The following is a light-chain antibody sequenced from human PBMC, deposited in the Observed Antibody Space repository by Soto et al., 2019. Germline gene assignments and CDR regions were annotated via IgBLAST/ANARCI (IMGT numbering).Light chain of an antibody. CDR2: DVN. CDR3: CSYAGSYTYDV. Sequence: QSVLTQPRSVSGSPGQSVAISCTGTSSDVGGYNFVSWYQQHPGKAPKLLMYDVNKRPSGVPARFSGSKSGNTASLTISGLQVDDEADYYCCSYAGSYTYDVFGTGTKVTVL. CDR1: SSDVGGYNF. J-gene: IGLJ1*01. V-gene: IGLV2-11*01.